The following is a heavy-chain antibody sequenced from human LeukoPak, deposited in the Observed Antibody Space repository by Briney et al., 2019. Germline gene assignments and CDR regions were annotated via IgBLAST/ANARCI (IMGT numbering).Heavy chain of an antibody. Sequence: GGSLRLSCAASGFTFSSYSMNWVRQAPGKGLEWVSSISTSSSYIYSADSVKGRFTISRDNAKNSLYLQMNSLRAEDTAVYYCVRDAFSPDAFDIWGQGTMVTVSS. V-gene: IGHV3-21*01. CDR3: VRDAFSPDAFDI. CDR1: GFTFSSYS. CDR2: ISTSSSYI. J-gene: IGHJ3*02.